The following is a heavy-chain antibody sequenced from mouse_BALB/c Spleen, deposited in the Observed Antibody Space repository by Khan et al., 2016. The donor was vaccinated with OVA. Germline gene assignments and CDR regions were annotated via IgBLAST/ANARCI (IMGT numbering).Heavy chain of an antibody. Sequence: EVQLLASGGGLVQPGGSLQLSCAASGFDFSRYWMSWVRQAPGKGLEWIGEINPDSSTINYTPSLKDKFLISRDNAKNTLYLQMSKVRSEDTALYDGARSWDVGFAYGGQGTLVTVSA. V-gene: IGHV4-1*02. CDR3: ARSWDVGFAY. D-gene: IGHD4-1*01. CDR1: GFDFSRYW. J-gene: IGHJ3*01. CDR2: INPDSSTI.